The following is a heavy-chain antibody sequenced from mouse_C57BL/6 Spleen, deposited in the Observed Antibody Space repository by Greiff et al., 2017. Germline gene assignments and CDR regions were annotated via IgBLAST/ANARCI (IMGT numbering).Heavy chain of an antibody. CDR1: GYTFTSYW. Sequence: QVQLQQSGAELVMPGASVKLSCKASGYTFTSYWMHWVKQRPGQGLEWIGEIDPSDSYTNYNQKFKGKSTLPVDKSSSTAYMQLSSLTSEDSAVYYCARSELGQGYYFDYWGQGTTLTVSS. CDR3: ARSELGQGYYFDY. D-gene: IGHD4-1*01. V-gene: IGHV1-69*01. CDR2: IDPSDSYT. J-gene: IGHJ2*01.